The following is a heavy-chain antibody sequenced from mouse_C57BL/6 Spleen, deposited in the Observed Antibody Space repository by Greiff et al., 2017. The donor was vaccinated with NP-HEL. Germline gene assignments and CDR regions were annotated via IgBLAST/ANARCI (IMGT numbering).Heavy chain of an antibody. CDR2: IYPGGGYT. D-gene: IGHD2-5*01. V-gene: IGHV1-63*01. Sequence: QVQLKQSGAELVRPGTSVKMSCKASGYTFTNYWIGWAKQRPGHGLEWIGDIYPGGGYTNYNEKFKGKATLTADKSSSTAYMQFSSLTSEDSAIYYCARGGYSNSSWFAYWGQGTLVTVSA. J-gene: IGHJ3*01. CDR3: ARGGYSNSSWFAY. CDR1: GYTFTNYW.